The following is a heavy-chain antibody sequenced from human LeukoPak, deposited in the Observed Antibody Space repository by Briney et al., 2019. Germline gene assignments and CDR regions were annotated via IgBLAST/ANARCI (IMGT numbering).Heavy chain of an antibody. CDR3: ASGGFKFDF. D-gene: IGHD3-10*01. CDR1: GYTFTDHY. J-gene: IGHJ4*02. CDR2: INPTSGGT. Sequence: ASVKVSCKASGYTFTDHYIRWVRQAPGQGLEWMGWINPTSGGTNYAQKFQGRVTMTRDTSISTAYMELTRLRSDDTAVYYCASGGFKFDFWGQGALVTVSS. V-gene: IGHV1-2*02.